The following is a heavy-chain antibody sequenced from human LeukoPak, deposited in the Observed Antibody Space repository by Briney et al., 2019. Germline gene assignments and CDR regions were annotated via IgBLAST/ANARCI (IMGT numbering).Heavy chain of an antibody. CDR2: ISYNGSNK. CDR3: ARDSLPRVFLPGGYFQH. V-gene: IGHV3-30-3*01. J-gene: IGHJ1*01. CDR1: GFTFSSYA. Sequence: GGSLRLSCAASGFTFSSYAMSWVRQAPGKGLEWVAVISYNGSNKYDADSVKGRFTISRDNSKNTLYLQMNSLRAEETAVYYCARDSLPRVFLPGGYFQHWGQGTLVTVSS. D-gene: IGHD3-10*01.